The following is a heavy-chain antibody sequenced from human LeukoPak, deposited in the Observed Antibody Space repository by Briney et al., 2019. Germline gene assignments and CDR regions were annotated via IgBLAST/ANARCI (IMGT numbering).Heavy chain of an antibody. V-gene: IGHV4-59*12. D-gene: IGHD2-15*01. CDR3: ARDGCGGSCFHYYYYYMDV. CDR1: GDSISSDY. CDR2: IYYTGST. Sequence: SETLSLTCAVSGDSISSDYWSWVRQPPGKGLEWIGYIYYTGSTNYNPSLKSRVTISVDTSKNQFSLKLSSVTAADTAVYYCARDGCGGSCFHYYYYYMDVWGKGTTVTISS. J-gene: IGHJ6*03.